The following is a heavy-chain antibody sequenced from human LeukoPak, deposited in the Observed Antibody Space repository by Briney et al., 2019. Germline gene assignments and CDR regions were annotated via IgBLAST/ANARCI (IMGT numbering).Heavy chain of an antibody. CDR1: GFTFSSYA. CDR2: IPYDGSNK. J-gene: IGHJ4*02. CDR3: ARDRRQWLVSYFDY. V-gene: IGHV3-30*04. Sequence: GRSLRLSCAASGFTFSSYAMHWVRQAPGKGLEWVAVIPYDGSNKYYADSVKGRFTISRDNSKNTLYLQMNSLRAEDTAVYYCARDRRQWLVSYFDYWGQGTLVTVSS. D-gene: IGHD6-19*01.